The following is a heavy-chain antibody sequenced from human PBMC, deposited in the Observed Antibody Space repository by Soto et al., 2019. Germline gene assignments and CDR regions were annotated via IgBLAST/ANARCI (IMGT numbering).Heavy chain of an antibody. CDR3: ARYYSSGWWGDWFDP. CDR1: GGSISSYY. V-gene: IGHV4-59*01. Sequence: PSETLSLTCTVSGGSISSYYWSWLRQPPGKGLEWIGYIYYSGSTNYNPSLQGRVTMTTDTSTSTAYMELRSLRSDDTAVYYCARYYSSGWWGDWFDPWGQGTLVTVSS. D-gene: IGHD6-19*01. J-gene: IGHJ5*02. CDR2: IYYSGST.